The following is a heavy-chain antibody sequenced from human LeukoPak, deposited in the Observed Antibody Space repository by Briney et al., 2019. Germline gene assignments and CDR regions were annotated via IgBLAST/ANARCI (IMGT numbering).Heavy chain of an antibody. D-gene: IGHD6-19*01. CDR1: GFTFSGSA. CDR2: IRSKANSYAT. V-gene: IGHV3-73*01. CDR3: VRDGRSGWYFDY. Sequence: GGSLRLSCAASGFTFSGSAMHWVRQASGKGLEWVGRIRSKANSYATAYAASVKGRFTISRDDSKNTAYLQINSLRAEDTAIYYCVRDGRSGWYFDYWGQGTLVTVSS. J-gene: IGHJ4*02.